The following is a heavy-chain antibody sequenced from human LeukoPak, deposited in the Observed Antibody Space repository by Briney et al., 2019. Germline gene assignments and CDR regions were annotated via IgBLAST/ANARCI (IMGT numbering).Heavy chain of an antibody. J-gene: IGHJ6*03. CDR1: GFTFSNYQ. Sequence: GGSLRLSRAVSGFTFSNYQMHWVRQAPGKGLVWVSHINSDGTNTNYADSVKGRFTISRDNAKNTLYLQMNSLRGEDTAVYYCARECWRDWLPSLMDVWGKGTTVTVSS. CDR2: INSDGTNT. CDR3: ARECWRDWLPSLMDV. V-gene: IGHV3-74*01. D-gene: IGHD2-21*01.